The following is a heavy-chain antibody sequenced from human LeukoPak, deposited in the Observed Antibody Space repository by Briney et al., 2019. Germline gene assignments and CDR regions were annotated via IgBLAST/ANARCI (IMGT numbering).Heavy chain of an antibody. CDR1: GGTFSSYA. D-gene: IGHD6-19*01. J-gene: IGHJ3*02. Sequence: GSSVKVSCKASGGTFSSYAISWVRQAPGQGLEWMGGIIPIFGTANYAQKFQGRVTITADESTSTAYMELSSLRSEDTAVYYCARASTPGYSSGPDAFDIWGQGTMVTVSS. V-gene: IGHV1-69*01. CDR3: ARASTPGYSSGPDAFDI. CDR2: IIPIFGTA.